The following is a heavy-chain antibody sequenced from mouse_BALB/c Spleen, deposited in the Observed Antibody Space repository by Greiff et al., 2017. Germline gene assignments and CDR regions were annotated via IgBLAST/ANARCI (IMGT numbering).Heavy chain of an antibody. D-gene: IGHD2-2*01. CDR2: IDTSDSYT. V-gene: IGHV1-69*01. Sequence: QVQLQQPGAELVMPGASVKMSCKASGYTFTDYWMHWVKQRPGQGLEWIGAIDTSDSYTSYNQKFKGKATLTVDESSSTAYMQLSSLTSEDSAVYYCAREEGYDFAYWGQGTLVTVSA. CDR3: AREEGYDFAY. J-gene: IGHJ3*01. CDR1: GYTFTDYW.